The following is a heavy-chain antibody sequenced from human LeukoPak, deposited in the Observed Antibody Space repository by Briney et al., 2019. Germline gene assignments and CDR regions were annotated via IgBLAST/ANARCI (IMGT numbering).Heavy chain of an antibody. V-gene: IGHV4-59*01. Sequence: SEILSLTCTVSGGSISSYYWSRIRQPPGKGLEWIGYIYYSGSTNYNPSLKSRVTISVDTSKNQFSLKLNSVTAADTAVYYCAGGGDSGGYYYPMFDYWGQGTLVTVSS. D-gene: IGHD3-22*01. J-gene: IGHJ4*02. CDR3: AGGGDSGGYYYPMFDY. CDR1: GGSISSYY. CDR2: IYYSGST.